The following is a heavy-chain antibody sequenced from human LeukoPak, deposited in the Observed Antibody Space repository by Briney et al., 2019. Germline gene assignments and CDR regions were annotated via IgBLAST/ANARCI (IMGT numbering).Heavy chain of an antibody. D-gene: IGHD3-9*01. J-gene: IGHJ4*02. V-gene: IGHV3-21*01. CDR1: GFTFNTFN. CDR3: ARGHYDVLAASYKWTPDY. CDR2: ITSGGDYI. Sequence: GGSLRLSCAASGFTFNTFNMNWVHQAPGKGLEWVSSITSGGDYIYYADSVKGRFTTSRDNAKNSLSLQLNSLRVEDTAVYYYARGHYDVLAASYKWTPDYWGQGTLVTVSS.